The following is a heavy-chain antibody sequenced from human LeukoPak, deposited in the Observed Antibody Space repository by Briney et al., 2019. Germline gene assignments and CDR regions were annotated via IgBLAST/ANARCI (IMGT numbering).Heavy chain of an antibody. J-gene: IGHJ3*02. CDR1: GFTFSSYW. Sequence: GGSLRLSCAASGFTFSSYWMHWVRQAPGKGLVWVSRINSDGSRTSYADSVKGRFTISRDNAKNTLYLQMNSLRAEDTAVYNCARGDDILVVRGATRGAFDIWGQGTMVTVSS. CDR2: INSDGSRT. V-gene: IGHV3-74*01. CDR3: ARGDDILVVRGATRGAFDI. D-gene: IGHD2-15*01.